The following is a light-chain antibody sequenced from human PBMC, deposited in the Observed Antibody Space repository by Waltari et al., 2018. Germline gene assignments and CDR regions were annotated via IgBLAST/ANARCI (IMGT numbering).Light chain of an antibody. CDR1: SSHIGTGYD. Sequence: QSVLTQPPSVSGAPGPRVTISCTGSSSHIGTGYDVHWYQQLPGTAPKLLIYGNSNRPSGVPDRFSGSKSGTSASLAITGLQAEDEADYYCQSYDSSLSVVVFGGGTKLTVL. CDR2: GNS. CDR3: QSYDSSLSVVV. J-gene: IGLJ2*01. V-gene: IGLV1-40*01.